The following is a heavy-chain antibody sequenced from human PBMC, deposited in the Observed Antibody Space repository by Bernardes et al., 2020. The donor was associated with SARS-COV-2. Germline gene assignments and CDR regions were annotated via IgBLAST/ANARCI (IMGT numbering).Heavy chain of an antibody. CDR2: INSDGSST. Sequence: GSMRLSYAASGFTFSSYWMHWVRQAPGKGLVWVSRINSDGSSTSYADSVKGRFTISRDNAKNTLYLQMNSLRAEDTAVYDCAREGDYPFDAFDIWGQGTMVTVSS. D-gene: IGHD4-17*01. J-gene: IGHJ3*02. CDR1: GFTFSSYW. V-gene: IGHV3-74*01. CDR3: AREGDYPFDAFDI.